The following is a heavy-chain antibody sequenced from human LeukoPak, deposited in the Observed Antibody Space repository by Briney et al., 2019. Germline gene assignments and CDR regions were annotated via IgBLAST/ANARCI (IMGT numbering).Heavy chain of an antibody. CDR2: ICGSDGSR. J-gene: IGHJ4*02. Sequence: GGSLRLSCAASGFTFSTYAMNWVRQAPGKGLEWVSAICGSDGSRYYADSVKGWFTISRDNSKNTLYLQMNSLRGEDTAVYYCGKGGSPSCYSSSGYWGQGTLVTVSS. V-gene: IGHV3-23*01. CDR3: GKGGSPSCYSSSGY. D-gene: IGHD2-2*01. CDR1: GFTFSTYA.